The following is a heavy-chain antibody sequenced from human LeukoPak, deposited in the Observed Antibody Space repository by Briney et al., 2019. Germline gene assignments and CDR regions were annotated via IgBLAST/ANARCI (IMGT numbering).Heavy chain of an antibody. CDR2: ILGGGGAT. Sequence: GGSLRLSCEASGFTFNNNAMDWVRQVPGKGLEWVSGILGGGGATYYADSVKGRFTISRDNSKNTVYLQMTSLTAEDTAVYYCARVRFYDTTGYSTSYYLDYWGQGALVTVSS. CDR3: ARVRFYDTTGYSTSYYLDY. J-gene: IGHJ4*02. D-gene: IGHD3-22*01. V-gene: IGHV3-23*01. CDR1: GFTFNNNA.